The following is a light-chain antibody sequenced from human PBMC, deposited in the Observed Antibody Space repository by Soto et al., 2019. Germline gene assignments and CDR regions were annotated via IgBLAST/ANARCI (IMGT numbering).Light chain of an antibody. J-gene: IGKJ1*01. CDR3: QQSDSLPWT. CDR2: AAS. CDR1: QSISGF. V-gene: IGKV1-39*01. Sequence: DIQMTPSPSYLSASVGDRVTITCRASQSISGFLNWYQKKSGQAPKLLMYAASTLQSGVPSRFSGSGSGTDFTLTISSLQPEDSATYYCQQSDSLPWTFGQGTKVEIK.